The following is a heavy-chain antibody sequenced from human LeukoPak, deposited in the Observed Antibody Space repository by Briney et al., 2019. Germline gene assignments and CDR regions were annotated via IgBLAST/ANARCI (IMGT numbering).Heavy chain of an antibody. D-gene: IGHD3-22*01. V-gene: IGHV1-2*02. CDR1: GYTFTDYY. CDR3: ARTYYDSSGYVPFDY. CDR2: IKPNSGGT. J-gene: IGHJ4*02. Sequence: GASVKVSCKASGYTFTDYYMHWVRQAPGQGLEWMGWIKPNSGGTNYAQKFQGRVTMTRDTSISTAYMELSRLRSDDTAVYYCARTYYDSSGYVPFDYWGQGTLVTVSS.